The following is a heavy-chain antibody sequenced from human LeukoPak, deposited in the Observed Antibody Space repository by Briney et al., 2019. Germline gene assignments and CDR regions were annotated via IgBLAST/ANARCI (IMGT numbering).Heavy chain of an antibody. J-gene: IGHJ6*01. CDR3: AKMKGHPLPKYYMDV. D-gene: IGHD1-26*01. Sequence: GGSLRLSCAASGFTFSSYAMSWVRQAPGKGLEWVSAISGSGGRTYYADSVKGRFTISRDNSKNTLYLEMNSLRAEDTAIYYCAKMKGHPLPKYYMDVWGQGTTVTVSS. V-gene: IGHV3-23*01. CDR2: ISGSGGRT. CDR1: GFTFSSYA.